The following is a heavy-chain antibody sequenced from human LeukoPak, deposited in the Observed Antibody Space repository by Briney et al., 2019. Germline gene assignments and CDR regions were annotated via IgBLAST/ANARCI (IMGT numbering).Heavy chain of an antibody. CDR1: GYSFTDYA. CDR2: INADHGNT. Sequence: ASVKVSCKTSGYSFTDYAIHWVRQAPGQGLEWMGWINADHGNTLYSHHFQDRVTFTRDTSATTVYMELSSLRSEDMAVYYCARDYYHDTTGYYDYWGQGTLVTVSS. J-gene: IGHJ4*02. CDR3: ARDYYHDTTGYYDY. D-gene: IGHD3-22*01. V-gene: IGHV1-3*03.